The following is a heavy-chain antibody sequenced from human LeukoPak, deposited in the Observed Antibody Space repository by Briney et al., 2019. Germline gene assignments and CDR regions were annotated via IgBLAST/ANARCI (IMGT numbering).Heavy chain of an antibody. V-gene: IGHV4-34*01. Sequence: SETLSLTCAVYGASFSGYYWSWIRQPPGKGLEWIGEINHSGSTNYNPSLKSRVTISVDTSKNQFSLKLSSVTAADTAVYYCARGPLLGYSYYYYMAVWGKGTTVTVYS. CDR3: ARGPLLGYSYYYYMAV. D-gene: IGHD5-18*01. CDR1: GASFSGYY. J-gene: IGHJ6*03. CDR2: INHSGST.